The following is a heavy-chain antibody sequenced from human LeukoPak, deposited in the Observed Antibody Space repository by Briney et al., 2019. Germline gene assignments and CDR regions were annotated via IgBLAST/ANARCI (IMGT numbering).Heavy chain of an antibody. Sequence: GGSLRLSCAASGFTFSSYSMNWVRQAPGKGLEWVSSISSSSSYIYYADSVKGRFTISRDNTKNSLYLQMNSLRAEDTAVYYCARDSKGHPLSWDYVWGSYRYTGAFDIWGQGTMVTVSS. CDR3: ARDSKGHPLSWDYVWGSYRYTGAFDI. CDR2: ISSSSSYI. J-gene: IGHJ3*02. V-gene: IGHV3-21*01. D-gene: IGHD3-16*02. CDR1: GFTFSSYS.